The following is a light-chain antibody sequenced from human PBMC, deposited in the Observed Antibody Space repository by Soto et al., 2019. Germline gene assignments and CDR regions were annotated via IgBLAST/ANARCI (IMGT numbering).Light chain of an antibody. CDR3: TSWTTSTTMI. V-gene: IGLV2-14*03. Sequence: QSALTQPASVSGSPGQSINISCTGTSGDIGAYNFVSWYQQHPGKAPKLMLYDVNIRPSGVSNRFSGSKSGNTASLTISGLQAEDEADYYCTSWTTSTTMIFGGGTKLTVL. CDR2: DVN. CDR1: SGDIGAYNF. J-gene: IGLJ2*01.